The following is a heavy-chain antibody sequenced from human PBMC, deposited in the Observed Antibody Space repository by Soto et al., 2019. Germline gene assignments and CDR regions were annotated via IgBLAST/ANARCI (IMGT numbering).Heavy chain of an antibody. V-gene: IGHV3-30*18. CDR2: ISYDGITK. CDR1: EFTFSNYG. D-gene: IGHD6-6*01. Sequence: GGSLRLSCAASEFTFSNYGMHWARQAPGKGLEWLAVISYDGITKYYADSVRGRFTISRDNSKNTVYLQMKSLRGEDTAVYYCVKDGNQQLVHHSDCWGQGTLVTVSS. J-gene: IGHJ4*02. CDR3: VKDGNQQLVHHSDC.